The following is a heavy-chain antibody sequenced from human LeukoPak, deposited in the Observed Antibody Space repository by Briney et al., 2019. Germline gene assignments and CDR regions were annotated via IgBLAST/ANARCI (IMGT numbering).Heavy chain of an antibody. CDR2: ISYDGSNK. CDR1: GFTFSSYG. Sequence: GGSLRLSCAAFGFTFSSYGMHWVRQAPGKGLEWVAVISYDGSNKYYADSVKGRFTISRDNSKNTLYLQMNSLRAEDTAVYYCAKDGGGTLDYWGQGTLVTVSS. CDR3: AKDGGGTLDY. D-gene: IGHD2-15*01. V-gene: IGHV3-30*18. J-gene: IGHJ4*02.